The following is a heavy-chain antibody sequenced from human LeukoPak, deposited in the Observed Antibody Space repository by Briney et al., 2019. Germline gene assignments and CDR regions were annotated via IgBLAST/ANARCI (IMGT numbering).Heavy chain of an antibody. Sequence: SETLSLTCTVSGGSISSSSYYWGWIRQPPGKGLEWIGSIYYSGSTYYNPSLKSRVTISVDTSKNQFSLKLSSVTAADTAVYYCARRAGVYYYYMDVWGKGTTVTVSS. J-gene: IGHJ6*03. CDR3: ARRAGVYYYYMDV. V-gene: IGHV4-39*07. D-gene: IGHD6-19*01. CDR1: GGSISSSSYY. CDR2: IYYSGST.